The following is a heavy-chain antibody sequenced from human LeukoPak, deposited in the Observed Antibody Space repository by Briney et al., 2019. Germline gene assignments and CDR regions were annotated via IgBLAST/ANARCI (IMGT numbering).Heavy chain of an antibody. J-gene: IGHJ6*03. D-gene: IGHD2-2*02. CDR3: AGKDIVVVPAAIRRHYYYYMDV. V-gene: IGHV4-39*01. CDR1: GGSISSSSYY. Sequence: SETLSLTCTVSGGSISSSSYYWGWIRQPPGKGLEWIGSIYYSGSTYYNPSLKSRVTISVDTSKNQFSLKLSSVTAADTAVYYCAGKDIVVVPAAIRRHYYYYMDVWGKGTTVTVSS. CDR2: IYYSGST.